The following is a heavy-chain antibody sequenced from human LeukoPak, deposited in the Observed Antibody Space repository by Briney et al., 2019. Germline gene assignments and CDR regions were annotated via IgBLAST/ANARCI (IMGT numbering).Heavy chain of an antibody. V-gene: IGHV1-24*01. CDR1: GYTLTELS. Sequence: ASVKVSCKVSGYTLTELSMHWVRQAPGKGLEWMGGFDPEDGETIYAQKFQGRVTMTRDMSTSTVYMELSSLRSEDTAVYYCARERGSSGWYEPYYYMDVWGKGTTVTVSS. D-gene: IGHD6-19*01. CDR2: FDPEDGET. J-gene: IGHJ6*03. CDR3: ARERGSSGWYEPYYYMDV.